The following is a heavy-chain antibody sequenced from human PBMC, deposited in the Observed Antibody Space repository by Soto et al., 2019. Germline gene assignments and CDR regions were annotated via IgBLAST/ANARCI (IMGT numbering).Heavy chain of an antibody. CDR3: ARGGWGCTNGVCSPRYYYYYYGMDV. J-gene: IGHJ6*02. V-gene: IGHV4-34*01. CDR1: GGSFSGYY. Sequence: PSETLSLTCAVYGGSFSGYYWIWIRQPPGKGLEWIGEINHSGSTNYNPSLKSRVTISVDTSKNQFSLKLSSVTAADTAVYYCARGGWGCTNGVCSPRYYYYYYGMDVWGQGTTVTVSS. D-gene: IGHD2-8*01. CDR2: INHSGST.